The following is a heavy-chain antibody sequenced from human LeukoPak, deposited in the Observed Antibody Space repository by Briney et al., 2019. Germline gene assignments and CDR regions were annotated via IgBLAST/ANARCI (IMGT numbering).Heavy chain of an antibody. D-gene: IGHD2-2*01. V-gene: IGHV1-18*04. J-gene: IGHJ3*02. CDR2: ISAYNGNT. CDR1: GYTFTSHG. Sequence: ASVKVSCKASGYTFTSHGISWVRQAPGQGLEWMGWISAYNGNTNYAQKLQGRVTMTTDTSTSTAYMELRSLRSDDTAVYYCARECSSTSCYVLRAIDIWGQGTMVTVSS. CDR3: ARECSSTSCYVLRAIDI.